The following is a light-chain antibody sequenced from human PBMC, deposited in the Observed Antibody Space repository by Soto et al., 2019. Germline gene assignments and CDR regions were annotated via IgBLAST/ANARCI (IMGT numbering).Light chain of an antibody. CDR2: EDS. CDR1: SSDVGKYNL. V-gene: IGLV2-23*02. J-gene: IGLJ2*01. CDR3: CSYAGSDIFVV. Sequence: QSALTQPASVSGSPGQSIIISCTGSSSDVGKYNLVSWYQWHPGKAPKLMIYEDSQRPSGVSNRFSGSKSGNTASLTISGLQAEDEADYYCCSYAGSDIFVVFGGGTKLTVL.